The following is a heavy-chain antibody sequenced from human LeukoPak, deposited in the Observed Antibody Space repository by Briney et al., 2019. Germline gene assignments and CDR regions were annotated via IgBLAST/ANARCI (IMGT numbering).Heavy chain of an antibody. V-gene: IGHV1-2*02. D-gene: IGHD3-3*01. Sequence: ASVKVSCKASGYTFTGYYMHWVRQAPGQGLEWMGWINPNSGGTNYAQKFQGRVTMTRDTSISTAYMELSRLRSDDTAVYHCARHMSYYSLWSGYYGNAFDIWGQGTMVTVSS. CDR2: INPNSGGT. J-gene: IGHJ3*02. CDR1: GYTFTGYY. CDR3: ARHMSYYSLWSGYYGNAFDI.